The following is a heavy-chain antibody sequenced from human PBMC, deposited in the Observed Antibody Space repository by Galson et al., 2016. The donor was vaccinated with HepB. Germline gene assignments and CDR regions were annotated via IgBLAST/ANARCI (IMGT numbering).Heavy chain of an antibody. Sequence: SETLSLTCAVYGGSFSNYYWTWIRQSPGKGLEWIGEIYHSGSTNSNLSLKSRVTISVDTSKNQFSLKLSSVTAADTAIYYCARARHHSSGWGHYYYYGMDVWGQGTTVIVSS. CDR2: IYHSGST. CDR3: ARARHHSSGWGHYYYYGMDV. J-gene: IGHJ6*02. D-gene: IGHD6-19*01. V-gene: IGHV4-34*01. CDR1: GGSFSNYY.